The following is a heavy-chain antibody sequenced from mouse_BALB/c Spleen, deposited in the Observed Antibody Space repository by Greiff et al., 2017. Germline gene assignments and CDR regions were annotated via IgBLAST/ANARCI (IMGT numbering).Heavy chain of an antibody. CDR1: GFNIKDTY. CDR2: IDPENGDT. Sequence: VQLKQSGAELVKPGASVKLSCTASGFNIKDTYMHWVKQRPEQGLEWIGWIDPENGDTEYAPKFQGKATMTADTSSNTAYLQLSSLTSEDTAVYYCNPRYGWFAYWGQGTLVTVSA. D-gene: IGHD2-14*01. CDR3: NPRYGWFAY. V-gene: IGHV14-4*02. J-gene: IGHJ3*01.